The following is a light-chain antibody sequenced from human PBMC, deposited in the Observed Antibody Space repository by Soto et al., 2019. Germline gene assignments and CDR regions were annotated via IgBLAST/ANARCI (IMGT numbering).Light chain of an antibody. CDR1: TNDVGGYDY. Sequence: QSALTQPASVSGSPGQSITISCTGTTNDVGGYDYVSWYQHHPGKAPKLIIYEVNNRPSWISHRFAGSKSGNTASLAISGLQAEDEADYYCSSYTNTGTLIFGGGTKSPS. V-gene: IGLV2-14*01. J-gene: IGLJ2*01. CDR3: SSYTNTGTLI. CDR2: EVN.